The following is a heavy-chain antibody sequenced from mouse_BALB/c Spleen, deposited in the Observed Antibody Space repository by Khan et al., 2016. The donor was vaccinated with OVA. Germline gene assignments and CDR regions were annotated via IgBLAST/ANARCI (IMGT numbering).Heavy chain of an antibody. J-gene: IGHJ3*01. Sequence: EVELVESGGDLVKPGGSLKLSCAASGFTFSSYSMSWVRQSPDKRLEWVASISSGGDYTYYPDIVKGRFTISRDNAKNTLYLELCSLKSEETAMYYCASNLTGSFACGSEETMGTVTA. CDR1: GFTFSSYS. CDR2: ISSGGDYT. CDR3: ASNLTGSFAC. V-gene: IGHV5-6*01. D-gene: IGHD4-1*01.